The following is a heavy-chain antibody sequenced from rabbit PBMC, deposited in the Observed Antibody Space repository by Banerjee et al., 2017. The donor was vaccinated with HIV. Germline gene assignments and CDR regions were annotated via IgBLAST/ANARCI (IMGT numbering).Heavy chain of an antibody. V-gene: IGHV1S40*01. D-gene: IGHD4-1*01. J-gene: IGHJ4*01. CDR2: IGAGGGGT. Sequence: WVRQAPGKGLEWIGCIGAGGGGTWYATWAKGRFTFSKTSSTTVTLQMTSLTAADTATYFCAREVAARFSLWGQGTLVTVS. CDR3: AREVAARFSL.